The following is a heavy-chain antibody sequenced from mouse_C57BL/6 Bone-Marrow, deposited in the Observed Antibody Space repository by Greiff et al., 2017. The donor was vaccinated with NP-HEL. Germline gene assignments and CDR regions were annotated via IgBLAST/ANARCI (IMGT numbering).Heavy chain of an antibody. CDR2: IDPEDGDT. V-gene: IGHV14-4*01. CDR1: GFTIKDDY. CDR3: TRITTVGDFDY. Sequence: VQLKESGAELVRPGASVKLSCTASGFTIKDDYMHWVKQRPEQGLEWIGWIDPEDGDTEYASKFQGKATITADTSSNTAYLQLSSLTSEDAAVYYCTRITTVGDFDYWGQGTTLTVSS. J-gene: IGHJ2*01. D-gene: IGHD1-1*01.